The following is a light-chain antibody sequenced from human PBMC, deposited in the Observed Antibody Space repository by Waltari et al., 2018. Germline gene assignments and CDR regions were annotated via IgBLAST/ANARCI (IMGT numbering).Light chain of an antibody. CDR3: CSYAGGTAYV. CDR2: EAT. V-gene: IGLV2-23*01. CDR1: SSDIGTYNF. Sequence: SALTQPASVSGSPGQSITISCTGTSSDIGTYNFVSWYQEYSGKAPKLIIYEATKRPSGVSDRFSASKSGNTASLTISGLQADDEADYSCCSYAGGTAYVFGTGTRVTVL. J-gene: IGLJ1*01.